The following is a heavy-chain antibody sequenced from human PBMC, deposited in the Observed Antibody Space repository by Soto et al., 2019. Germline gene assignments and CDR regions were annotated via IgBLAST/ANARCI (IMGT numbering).Heavy chain of an antibody. CDR3: AREGFSGTSYAS. J-gene: IGHJ5*02. CDR1: GGTLSNYV. CDR2: IIPLSGTA. Sequence: QVQLVQSGAEVKKPGASVKVSCKASGGTLSNYVISWVRQAPGQGLEWMGGIIPLSGTANYAQNFQGRVTITADKPASTAHMELSSLRSEDTAVSYCAREGFSGTSYASWGQGTLVTVSS. V-gene: IGHV1-69*06. D-gene: IGHD1-26*01.